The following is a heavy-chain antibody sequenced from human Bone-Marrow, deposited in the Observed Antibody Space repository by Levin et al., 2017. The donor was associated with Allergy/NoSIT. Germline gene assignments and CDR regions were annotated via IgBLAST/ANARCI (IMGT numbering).Heavy chain of an antibody. J-gene: IGHJ4*02. CDR1: GFTFSTYS. D-gene: IGHD6-19*01. CDR2: ISSRSNYK. Sequence: GGSLILSCAASGFTFSTYSMNWVRQAPGKGLEWVSSISSRSNYKYYADSVKGRFTISRDNAENSLFLQITGLRVEDTAIYYCARDRTPVAGNALDYWGQGTLVTVSS. CDR3: ARDRTPVAGNALDY. V-gene: IGHV3-21*01.